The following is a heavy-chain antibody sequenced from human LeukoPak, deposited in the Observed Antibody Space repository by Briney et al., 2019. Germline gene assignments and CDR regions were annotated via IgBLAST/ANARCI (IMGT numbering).Heavy chain of an antibody. V-gene: IGHV1-8*01. CDR1: GYTFTSYD. CDR3: ARGGSYSSSANWFDP. J-gene: IGHJ5*02. CDR2: MNPNSGNT. D-gene: IGHD6-6*01. Sequence: ASVKVSCKASGYTFTSYDISWVRQATGQGLEWMGWMNPNSGNTGYAQKFQGRVTMTRNTSISTAYMELSSLRSEDTAVYYCARGGSYSSSANWFDPWGQGTLVTVSS.